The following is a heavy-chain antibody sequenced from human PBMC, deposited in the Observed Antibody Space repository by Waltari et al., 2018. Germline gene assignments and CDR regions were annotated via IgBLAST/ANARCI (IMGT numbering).Heavy chain of an antibody. J-gene: IGHJ4*02. V-gene: IGHV1-2*06. CDR1: GYPFTGYA. CDR3: LRDSSGSHFDY. Sequence: LVQSGAEVKKPGASVKVSCQASGYPFTGYAILWVRQAPGQGLEWMGRINPRNGETHYEKNFQGRVALTTDTSTNTAFMELQRLRSDDTAVYYCLRDSSGSHFDYWGQGTLVTVSS. CDR2: INPRNGET. D-gene: IGHD3-22*01.